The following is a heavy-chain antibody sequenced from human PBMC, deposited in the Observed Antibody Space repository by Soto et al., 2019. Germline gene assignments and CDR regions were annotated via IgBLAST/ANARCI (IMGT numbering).Heavy chain of an antibody. D-gene: IGHD6-13*01. Sequence: GGSLRLSCAASGFTFSSYGMHWVRQAPGKGLEWVAVISYDGSNKYYADSVKGRFTISRDNSKDTLYLQMNSLRAEDTAVYYCAKAAAGTTPQYFDYWGQGTLVTVSS. CDR1: GFTFSSYG. J-gene: IGHJ4*02. CDR3: AKAAAGTTPQYFDY. CDR2: ISYDGSNK. V-gene: IGHV3-30*18.